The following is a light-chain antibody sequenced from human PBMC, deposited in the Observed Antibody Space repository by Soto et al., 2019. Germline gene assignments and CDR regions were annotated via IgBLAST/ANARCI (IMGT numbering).Light chain of an antibody. J-gene: IGKJ1*01. Sequence: DIQMTQSPSTLSASVGDRVTITCRASQSISVWLAWYQQKPGKAPKLLIYDASSLEGGVPARFSGSGSGTEFALTISSLQSEDFAVYYCQQYNNWRTFGQGTKVDI. CDR1: QSISVW. CDR2: DAS. CDR3: QQYNNWRT. V-gene: IGKV1-5*01.